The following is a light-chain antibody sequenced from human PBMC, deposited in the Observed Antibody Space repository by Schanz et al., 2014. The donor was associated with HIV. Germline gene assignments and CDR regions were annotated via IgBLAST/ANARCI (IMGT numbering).Light chain of an antibody. V-gene: IGLV1-40*01. CDR3: AAWDDSLKVWV. CDR2: GNS. J-gene: IGLJ3*02. CDR1: SSNIGAGYD. Sequence: QSVLTQPPSVSGAPGQRVTISCTGSSSNIGAGYDVHWYQQLPGTAPKLLIYGNSNRPSGVPDRISGSKSGTSASLAISGLQSEDEADYYCAAWDDSLKVWVFGGGTKLTVL.